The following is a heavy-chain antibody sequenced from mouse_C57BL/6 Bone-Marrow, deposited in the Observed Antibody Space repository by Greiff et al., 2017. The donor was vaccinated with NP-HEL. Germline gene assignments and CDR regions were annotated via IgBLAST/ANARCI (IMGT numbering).Heavy chain of an antibody. Sequence: VQLQQSGPELVKPGASVKISCKASGYSFTSYYIHWVKQRPGQGLEWIGWIYPGSGNTKYNEKFKGKATLTADTSSSTAYMQLSSLTSEDSAVYYCARGIYYDYAWFAYWGQGTLVTVSA. J-gene: IGHJ3*01. D-gene: IGHD2-4*01. CDR2: IYPGSGNT. CDR1: GYSFTSYY. V-gene: IGHV1-66*01. CDR3: ARGIYYDYAWFAY.